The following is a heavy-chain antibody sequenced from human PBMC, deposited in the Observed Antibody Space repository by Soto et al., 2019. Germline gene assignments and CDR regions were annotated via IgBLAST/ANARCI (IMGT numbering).Heavy chain of an antibody. CDR3: ARSKLGISWYDAFDI. D-gene: IGHD6-13*01. J-gene: IGHJ3*02. V-gene: IGHV3-7*01. CDR2: IKQDGSEK. CDR1: GFTFSSYW. Sequence: GGSLRLSCAASGFTFSSYWMSWVRQAPGKGLEWVANIKQDGSEKYYVDSVKGRFTISRDNAKNSLYLQMNSLRAEDTAVYYCARSKLGISWYDAFDIWGQGTMVTVSS.